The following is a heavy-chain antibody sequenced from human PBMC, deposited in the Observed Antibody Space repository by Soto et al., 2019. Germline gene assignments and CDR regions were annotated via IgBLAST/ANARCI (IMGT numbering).Heavy chain of an antibody. CDR2: IYPGDSDT. D-gene: IGHD3-3*01. V-gene: IGHV5-51*01. Sequence: GESLKISCKGSGYSFTSYWIGWVRQMPGKGLEWMGIIYPGDSDTRYSPSFQGQVTISADKSISTAYLQWSSLKASDTAMYYCARPGIWSGYPSKYGMDVWGQGTTVTVSS. CDR1: GYSFTSYW. J-gene: IGHJ6*02. CDR3: ARPGIWSGYPSKYGMDV.